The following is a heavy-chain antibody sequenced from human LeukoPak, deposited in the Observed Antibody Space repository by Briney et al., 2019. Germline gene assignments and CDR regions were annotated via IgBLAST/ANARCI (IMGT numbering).Heavy chain of an antibody. J-gene: IGHJ4*02. CDR2: ISYDGSNK. V-gene: IGHV3-30*03. D-gene: IGHD2-15*01. CDR3: AIAPLGYCSGGSCGVSY. CDR1: GFTFSSYG. Sequence: PGGSLRLSCAASGFTFSSYGMHWVRQAPGKGLEWVAVISYDGSNKYYADSVKGRFTISRDNAKNSLYLQMNSLRAEDTAVYYCAIAPLGYCSGGSCGVSYWGQGTLVTVSS.